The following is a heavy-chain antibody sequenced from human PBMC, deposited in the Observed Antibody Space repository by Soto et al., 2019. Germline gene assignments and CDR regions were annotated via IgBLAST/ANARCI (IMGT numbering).Heavy chain of an antibody. CDR1: GYTFTDYS. Sequence: QVQLVQSETEVKKPGASVKVSCKASGYTFTDYSIHWVRQAPGQRLEWMGWINAGNGNTKYSQKFQGRVTITRDTSASTAHMELSRLKSEDTAVYYCVTGGAVAATGDYWGQGTLVTVSS. CDR3: VTGGAVAATGDY. V-gene: IGHV1-3*01. CDR2: INAGNGNT. J-gene: IGHJ4*02. D-gene: IGHD6-19*01.